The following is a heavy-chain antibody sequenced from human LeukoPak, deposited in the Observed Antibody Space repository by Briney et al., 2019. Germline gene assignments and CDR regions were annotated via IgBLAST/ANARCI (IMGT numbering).Heavy chain of an antibody. V-gene: IGHV3-30*02. CDR3: ARAAADMVAYFDY. J-gene: IGHJ4*02. D-gene: IGHD2-15*01. CDR1: GFTFSSYG. CDR2: IRSDGRNK. Sequence: GGSLRLSCAASGFTFSSYGMPFSSYGMNWVRQAPGQGLEWVAFIRSDGRNKYYADSVKGRFTISRDNTKNMLYLQMNSLRAEDTAVYYCARAAADMVAYFDYWGQGTLVTVSS.